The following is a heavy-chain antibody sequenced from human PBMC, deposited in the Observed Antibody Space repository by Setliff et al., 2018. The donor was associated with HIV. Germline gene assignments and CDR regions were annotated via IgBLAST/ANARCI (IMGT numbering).Heavy chain of an antibody. CDR2: VCQRGGI. V-gene: IGHV4-61*05. D-gene: IGHD1-26*01. Sequence: PSETLSLTCTVSGGSIITSSHFWGWVRQPPGKGLEWIGEVCQRGGINYNPFLWSRASISMDKPRNYFSLEMASMTAADTAVYFCVRNHEWALGTWGQGLLVTVSS. CDR1: GGSIITSSHF. J-gene: IGHJ5*02. CDR3: VRNHEWALGT.